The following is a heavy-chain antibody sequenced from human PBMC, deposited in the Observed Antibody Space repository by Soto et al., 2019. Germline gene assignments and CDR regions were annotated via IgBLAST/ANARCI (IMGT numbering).Heavy chain of an antibody. CDR1: GFTFSSYG. CDR2: MSWDGSDE. D-gene: IGHD2-15*01. CDR3: AKEGCSGGICYGFDY. Sequence: QVQLVESGGGVVQPGRSLRLSCAASGFTFSSYGMHWVRQAPGKGLEWVAVMSWDGSDEFYEGTVKGRFTVSRDNSRNTLYLQMNSLRPEDTAVYYCAKEGCSGGICYGFDYWGQGTLVTVSS. J-gene: IGHJ4*02. V-gene: IGHV3-30*18.